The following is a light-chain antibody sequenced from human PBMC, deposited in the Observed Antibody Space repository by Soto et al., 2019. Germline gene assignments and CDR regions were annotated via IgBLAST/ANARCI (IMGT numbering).Light chain of an antibody. CDR1: QTISNW. V-gene: IGKV1-5*01. CDR3: QHYNSYSST. CDR2: DVS. Sequence: DIQMTQSPSTLSASVGDRVTITRRASQTISNWLAWYQQTSGKPPKILIYDVSILESGVSSRFSGSGSGTEFTLTISSLQPDDFATYYCQHYNSYSSTFGQGTKVDIK. J-gene: IGKJ1*01.